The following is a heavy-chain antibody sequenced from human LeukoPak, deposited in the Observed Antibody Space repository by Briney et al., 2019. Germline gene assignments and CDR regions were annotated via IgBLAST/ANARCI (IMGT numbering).Heavy chain of an antibody. CDR1: GGTFSSYA. CDR2: IIPIFGIA. Sequence: ASVKDSCKASGGTFSSYAISWVRQAPGQGLEWMGRIIPIFGIANYAQKFQGRVTITADKSTSTAYMELSSLRSEDTAVYYCALRYCSGGSCYSGAWFDPWGQGILVTVSS. V-gene: IGHV1-69*04. CDR3: ALRYCSGGSCYSGAWFDP. J-gene: IGHJ5*02. D-gene: IGHD2-15*01.